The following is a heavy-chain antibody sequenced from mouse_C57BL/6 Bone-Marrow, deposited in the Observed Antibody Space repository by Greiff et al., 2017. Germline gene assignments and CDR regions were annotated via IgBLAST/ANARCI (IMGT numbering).Heavy chain of an antibody. CDR2: IDPNSGGT. Sequence: QVQLQQSGAELVKPGASVKLSCKASGYPFTSYWMPWVKQRPGRGLEWIGRIDPNSGGTKYNEQFKSTATLTVDKPSSTAYMPLSSLTAADSAVYYGARLYLILGAMDDWGQGTSVTVAS. CDR3: ARLYLILGAMDD. CDR1: GYPFTSYW. J-gene: IGHJ4*01. D-gene: IGHD2-3*01. V-gene: IGHV1-72*01.